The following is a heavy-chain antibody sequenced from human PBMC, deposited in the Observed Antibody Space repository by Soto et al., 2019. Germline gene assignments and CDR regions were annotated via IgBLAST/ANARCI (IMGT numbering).Heavy chain of an antibody. J-gene: IGHJ5*02. V-gene: IGHV4-31*03. Sequence: QVHLQESGPGLLKPSQTLSVTCTVSGDSISGGYFYWSWIRQQPGKGREWIGYINYRGRTQYNPSLNSRVIISVDTSENRFSLNLSSVTDADTAVYYCARVYSSTSGWFDPWGQGTQVTVSS. CDR1: GDSISGGYFY. D-gene: IGHD6-6*01. CDR2: INYRGRT. CDR3: ARVYSSTSGWFDP.